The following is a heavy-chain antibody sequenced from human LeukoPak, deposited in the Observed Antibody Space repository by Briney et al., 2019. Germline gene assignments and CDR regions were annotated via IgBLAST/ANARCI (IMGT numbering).Heavy chain of an antibody. CDR1: GFTFSSYA. Sequence: GGSLRLSCAASGFTFSSYAMGWVRQAPGKGLEWVSLISASGDNTYYADSVRGRFTISRDNSENTLYLKMNSLRAEDTAVYYCANRYCTSTSCSFFDSWGQGTLVTVSS. CDR2: ISASGDNT. J-gene: IGHJ4*02. D-gene: IGHD2-2*01. V-gene: IGHV3-23*01. CDR3: ANRYCTSTSCSFFDS.